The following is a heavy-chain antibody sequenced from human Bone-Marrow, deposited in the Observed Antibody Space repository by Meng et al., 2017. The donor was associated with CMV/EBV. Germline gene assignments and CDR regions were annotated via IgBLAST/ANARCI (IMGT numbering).Heavy chain of an antibody. J-gene: IGHJ1*01. Sequence: TFTGYYIHWVRHAPSPMLECICSLTPNDDNPNYSPTFPSLIPLPTSTSISTAYMELSRLRSDDTAVYYCARGHYDFWSGYRAEYFQYWGQGTLVTVSS. V-gene: IGHV1-2*07. CDR3: ARGHYDFWSGYRAEYFQY. D-gene: IGHD3-3*01. CDR1: TFTGYY. CDR2: LTPNDDNP.